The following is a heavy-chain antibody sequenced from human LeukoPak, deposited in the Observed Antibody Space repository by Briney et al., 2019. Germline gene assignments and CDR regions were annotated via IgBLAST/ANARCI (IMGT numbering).Heavy chain of an antibody. CDR3: VKGMASGWGYYYYYGMDV. CDR2: ISGHGSNT. Sequence: PGGSPRLSCAASGFTFSTYAMGWVRQAPGKGLEWVSAISGHGSNTYYADSVKGRFTVSRDNSKNTLYLQMNSLRVEDTAVYYCVKGMASGWGYYYYYGMDVWGQGTTVTVSS. D-gene: IGHD6-19*01. V-gene: IGHV3-23*01. CDR1: GFTFSTYA. J-gene: IGHJ6*02.